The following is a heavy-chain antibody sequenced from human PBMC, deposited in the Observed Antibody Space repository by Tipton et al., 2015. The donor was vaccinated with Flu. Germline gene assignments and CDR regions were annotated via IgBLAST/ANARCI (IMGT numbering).Heavy chain of an antibody. CDR3: ERVITVGATGAELFDH. J-gene: IGHJ4*02. V-gene: IGHV4-59*01. CDR2: TYYSGYT. CDR1: GGSISSFY. D-gene: IGHD1-26*01. Sequence: TLSLTCTVSGGSISSFYWSWIRQPPGKGLEWIGYTYYSGYTKYNPSLKSRVTISVDTSKNQFSLKLNSVTAADTAVYYCERVITVGATGAELFDHLGQGTLVTVSS.